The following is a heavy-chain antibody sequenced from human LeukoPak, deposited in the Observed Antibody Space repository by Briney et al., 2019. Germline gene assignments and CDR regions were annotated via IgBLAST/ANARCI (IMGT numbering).Heavy chain of an antibody. Sequence: PGGSLRLSCAAPGFIVSNNYMTWVRQAPGKGLEWVSVLYSGGSKYYAESVKGRFTISRDNSKNTLYLQMNSLSVEDTAVYYCTRVIVGCSGGYSHWGQGTLVTVSS. CDR2: LYSGGSK. J-gene: IGHJ4*02. CDR3: TRVIVGCSGGYSH. CDR1: GFIVSNNY. V-gene: IGHV3-53*01. D-gene: IGHD3-10*02.